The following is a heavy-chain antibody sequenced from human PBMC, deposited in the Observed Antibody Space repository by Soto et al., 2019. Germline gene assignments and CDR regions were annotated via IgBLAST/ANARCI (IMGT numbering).Heavy chain of an antibody. CDR1: GFTFSSYD. J-gene: IGHJ6*02. CDR2: IGTAGDT. CDR3: ARGPDIVGTTLGGNYYYYGMDV. Sequence: GGSLRLSCAASGFTFSSYDMHWVRQATGKGLEWVSAIGTAGDTYYPGSVKGRFTISRENAKNSLYLQMNSLRAEDTAVYYFARGPDIVGTTLGGNYYYYGMDVWGQGTTVTVSS. D-gene: IGHD5-12*01. V-gene: IGHV3-13*01.